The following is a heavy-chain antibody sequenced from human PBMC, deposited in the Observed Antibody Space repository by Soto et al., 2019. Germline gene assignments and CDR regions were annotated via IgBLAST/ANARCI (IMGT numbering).Heavy chain of an antibody. CDR1: GYSFTSYW. Sequence: LKISCKGSGYSFTSYWISWVRQMPGKGLEWMGRIDPSDSYTNYSPSFQGHVTISADKSISTAYLQWSSLKASDTAMYYCASIADPGVYYYYGMDVWGQGTTVTVSS. J-gene: IGHJ6*02. CDR2: IDPSDSYT. D-gene: IGHD6-13*01. CDR3: ASIADPGVYYYYGMDV. V-gene: IGHV5-10-1*01.